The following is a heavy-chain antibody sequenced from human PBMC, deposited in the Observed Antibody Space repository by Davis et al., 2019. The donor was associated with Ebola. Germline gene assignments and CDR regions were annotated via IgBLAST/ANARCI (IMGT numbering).Heavy chain of an antibody. CDR2: IYYSGST. J-gene: IGHJ6*04. Sequence: MPSETLSLTCTVSGTSIRPYYWSWIRQPPGKGLEWIGYIYYSGSTDYNPSLKSRVTISVDKSKNQFSLKLSSVTAADTAVYYCARDPQDYDILTGYGRYYGMDVWGKGTTVTVSS. CDR1: GTSIRPYY. D-gene: IGHD3-9*01. CDR3: ARDPQDYDILTGYGRYYGMDV. V-gene: IGHV4-59*12.